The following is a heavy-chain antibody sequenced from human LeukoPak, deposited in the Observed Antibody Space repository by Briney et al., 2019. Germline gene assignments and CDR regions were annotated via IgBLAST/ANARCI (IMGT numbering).Heavy chain of an antibody. J-gene: IGHJ3*02. Sequence: GASVKVFCKASGYTFTNFGITWVRQASGQALEWMGWISAYNGNTNYAQKVQGRVTMTADTSTTTAYMELRSLRTDGTAVYYCARAGGWAREDYKADAFDIWGQGTMVTVSS. CDR3: ARAGGWAREDYKADAFDI. CDR1: GYTFTNFG. CDR2: ISAYNGNT. D-gene: IGHD4-11*01. V-gene: IGHV1-18*01.